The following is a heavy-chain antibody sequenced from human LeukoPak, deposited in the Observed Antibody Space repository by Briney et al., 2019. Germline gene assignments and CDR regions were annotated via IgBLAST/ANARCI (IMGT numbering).Heavy chain of an antibody. CDR1: GFTFSSYE. CDR3: ARDYYLDY. Sequence: GGSLRLSCAASGFTFSSYEMNWVRQAPGKGLEWLSYISSGGSTIYYADSVKGQFTISRDNAKNSLFLQMNSLRAEDTAVYYCARDYYLDYWGQGTLVTVSS. CDR2: ISSGGSTI. V-gene: IGHV3-48*03. J-gene: IGHJ4*02.